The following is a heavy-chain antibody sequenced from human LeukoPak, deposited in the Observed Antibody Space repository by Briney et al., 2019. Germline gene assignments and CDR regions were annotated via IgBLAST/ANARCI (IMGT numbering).Heavy chain of an antibody. J-gene: IGHJ4*02. CDR2: IYHSGST. CDR1: GGSISSYY. D-gene: IGHD1-1*01. Sequence: PSETLSLTCTVSGGSISSYYWRWLRQPPGKGLEWFGYIYHSGSTYYNPSLKSRVTISVDRSKNQFSLKLSSVTAADTAVYYCARAVFSWNDVPELFDYWGQGTLVTVSS. CDR3: ARAVFSWNDVPELFDY. V-gene: IGHV4-59*12.